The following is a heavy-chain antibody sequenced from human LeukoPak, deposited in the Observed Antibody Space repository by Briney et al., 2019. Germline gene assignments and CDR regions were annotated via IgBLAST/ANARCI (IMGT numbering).Heavy chain of an antibody. CDR1: GFTVSSYY. V-gene: IGHV3-66*01. CDR3: ARSYSNHLFGMDF. J-gene: IGHJ6*02. Sequence: GGSLRLSCAASGFTVSSYYMTWVRPAPGKGLEWVSVIYSGGSTYYADSVKGRVAISRDNSKNTVFLQMNSVRAEDTAVYYCARSYSNHLFGMDFWGQGTTVTVS. D-gene: IGHD5-18*01. CDR2: IYSGGST.